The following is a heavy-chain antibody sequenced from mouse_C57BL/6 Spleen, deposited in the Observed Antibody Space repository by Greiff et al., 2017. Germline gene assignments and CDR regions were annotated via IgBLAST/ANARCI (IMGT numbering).Heavy chain of an antibody. D-gene: IGHD2-3*01. J-gene: IGHJ4*01. V-gene: IGHV1-53*01. CDR1: GYTFTSYW. CDR2: INPSNGGT. CDR3: AREGGYDGYYPAMDY. Sequence: QVQLQQPGTDLVKPGASVKLSCKASGYTFTSYWMHWVKQRPGQGLEWIGNINPSNGGTNYNEKFKSKATLTVDKSSSTAYMQLSSLTSEDSAVYYCAREGGYDGYYPAMDYWGQGTSVTVSS.